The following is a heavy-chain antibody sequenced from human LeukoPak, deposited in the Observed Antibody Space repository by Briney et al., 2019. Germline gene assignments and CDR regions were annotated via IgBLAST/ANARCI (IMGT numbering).Heavy chain of an antibody. CDR1: GGSISSSRDY. CDR2: IYYSGST. Sequence: ASETLSLTCTVSGGSISSSRDYWAWIRQPPGKGLEWIANIYYSGSTYYNPSLKSRVTISVDTSKNQFSLKLSSVTAADTAVYYCARDGYSSSRAFAFDIWGQGTMVTVSS. V-gene: IGHV4-39*07. J-gene: IGHJ3*02. CDR3: ARDGYSSSRAFAFDI. D-gene: IGHD6-13*01.